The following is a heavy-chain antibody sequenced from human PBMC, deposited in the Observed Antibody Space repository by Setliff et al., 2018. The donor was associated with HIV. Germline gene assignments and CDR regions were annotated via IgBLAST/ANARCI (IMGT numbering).Heavy chain of an antibody. CDR2: IYYTGST. Sequence: PSETLSLTCTVSGGSISSSSYYWGWIRQPPGKGLEWIGYIYYTGSTYYNPSLKSRVTISVDTSKNQFSLKLSSVTAADTAVYYCARAPTMYYDFWSGYTLFDYWGQGTLVTVSS. V-gene: IGHV4-39*01. D-gene: IGHD3-3*01. CDR1: GGSISSSSYY. CDR3: ARAPTMYYDFWSGYTLFDY. J-gene: IGHJ4*02.